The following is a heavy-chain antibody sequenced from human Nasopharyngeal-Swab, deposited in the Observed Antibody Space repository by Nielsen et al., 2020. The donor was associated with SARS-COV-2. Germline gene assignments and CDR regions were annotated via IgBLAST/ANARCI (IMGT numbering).Heavy chain of an antibody. CDR3: AKQGGVFHFRSSFYPDY. CDR2: ISSTGSTI. CDR1: GFTLSSYE. Sequence: GESLKISCAASGFTLSSYEMNWVRQAPGKGLEWISYISSTGSTIYNADSVKGRFTISRDHSKNTVYLQMNSLRTEDTAVYFCAKQGGVFHFRSSFYPDYWGQGSLVTVS. J-gene: IGHJ4*02. D-gene: IGHD3-3*02. V-gene: IGHV3-48*01.